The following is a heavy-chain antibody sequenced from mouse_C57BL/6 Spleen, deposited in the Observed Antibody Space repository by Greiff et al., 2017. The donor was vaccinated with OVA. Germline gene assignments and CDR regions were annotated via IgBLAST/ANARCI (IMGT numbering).Heavy chain of an antibody. J-gene: IGHJ4*01. CDR1: GFSLTSYG. D-gene: IGHD2-12*01. Sequence: VQLKESGPGLVQPSQSLSITCTVSGFSLTSYGVHWVRQSPGKGLEWLGVIWSGGSTDYNAAFISRLSISKDNSKSQVFFKMNSLQADDTAIYYCASRIYNAMDYWGQGTSVTVSS. CDR3: ASRIYNAMDY. CDR2: IWSGGST. V-gene: IGHV2-2*01.